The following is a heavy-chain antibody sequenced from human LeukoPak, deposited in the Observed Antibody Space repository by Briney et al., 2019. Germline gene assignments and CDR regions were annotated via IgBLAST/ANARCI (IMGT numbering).Heavy chain of an antibody. Sequence: PGGSLRLSFAASGFIFDNYGMSWVRLAPGKGLEWVSGFNWNGGSTGYADSVRGRFTISGDNAKNSLHLQMNSLRAEDTALYYCASGRTASSYSVSHTHAFDICGQGTMVTVSS. CDR3: ASGRTASSYSVSHTHAFDI. CDR2: FNWNGGST. J-gene: IGHJ3*02. CDR1: GFIFDNYG. D-gene: IGHD1-26*01. V-gene: IGHV3-20*03.